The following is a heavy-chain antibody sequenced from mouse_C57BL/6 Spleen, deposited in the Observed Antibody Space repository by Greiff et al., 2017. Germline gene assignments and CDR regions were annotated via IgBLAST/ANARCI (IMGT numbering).Heavy chain of an antibody. CDR1: GFNIKDDY. CDR2: LDPENGDT. Sequence: VQLQQSGAELVRPGASVKLSCTASGFNIKDDYMHWVKQRPEQGLEWIGWLDPENGDTEYASKFQGKATITADTSSNTAYLQLSSLTSEDTAVYYCTTHSNYGDYWGQGTTLTVSS. J-gene: IGHJ2*01. V-gene: IGHV14-4*01. D-gene: IGHD2-5*01. CDR3: TTHSNYGDY.